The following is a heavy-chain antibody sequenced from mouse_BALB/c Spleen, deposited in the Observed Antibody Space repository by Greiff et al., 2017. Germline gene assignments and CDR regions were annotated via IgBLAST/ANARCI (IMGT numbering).Heavy chain of an antibody. CDR3: TRTTVVATKYFDV. CDR2: IDPETGGT. CDR1: GYTFTDYE. D-gene: IGHD1-1*01. Sequence: VQLQQSGAELVRPGASVTLSCKASGYTFTDYEMHWVKQTPVHGLEWIGAIDPETGGTAYNQKFKGKATLTADKSSSTAYMELRSLTSEDSAVYYCTRTTVVATKYFDVWGAGTTVTVSS. V-gene: IGHV1-15*01. J-gene: IGHJ1*01.